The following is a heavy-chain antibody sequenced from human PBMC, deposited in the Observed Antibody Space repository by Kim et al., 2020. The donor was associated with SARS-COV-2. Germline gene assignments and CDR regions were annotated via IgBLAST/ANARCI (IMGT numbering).Heavy chain of an antibody. CDR3: ATSARGIYYGIDV. Sequence: GESLKISCKGSGYSFTSYWITWVRQMPGKGLEWMGRIDPSDSYTNYSPSFQGHVTISADKSISTAYLQWSSLKASDTAMYYCATSARGIYYGIDVWGQGTTVTVSS. D-gene: IGHD6-6*01. J-gene: IGHJ6*02. CDR1: GYSFTSYW. V-gene: IGHV5-10-1*01. CDR2: IDPSDSYT.